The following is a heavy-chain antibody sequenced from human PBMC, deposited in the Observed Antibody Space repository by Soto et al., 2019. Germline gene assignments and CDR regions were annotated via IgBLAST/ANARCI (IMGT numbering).Heavy chain of an antibody. J-gene: IGHJ5*02. CDR3: PQAYADSGWFQNWSDP. CDR2: IYWDDDK. D-gene: IGHD6-19*01. Sequence: QITLKESGPTLVKPTQTLTLTCTFSGFSLSTYGLSVGWIRQPPGEALEWLALIYWDDDKRYSPSLKNRLTTPKNTSKTQVVLTMTNRDPVNTATYYCPQAYADSGWFQNWSDPWGQGTLFTVSS. CDR1: GFSLSTYGLS. V-gene: IGHV2-5*02.